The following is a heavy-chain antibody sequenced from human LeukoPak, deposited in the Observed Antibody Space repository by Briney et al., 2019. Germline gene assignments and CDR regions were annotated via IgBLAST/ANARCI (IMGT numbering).Heavy chain of an antibody. J-gene: IGHJ4*02. V-gene: IGHV3-7*01. CDR1: GFTFSTYW. CDR2: IKGDGSAK. CDR3: ATSANAAAGTY. Sequence: GGSLTLSCAASGFTFSTYWMTWVRQAPGKGLEWVANIKGDGSAKYYVDSVKGRFTISRDNAKESLYLQMNSLRAEDTAVYYCATSANAAAGTYWGQGTLVTVSS. D-gene: IGHD6-13*01.